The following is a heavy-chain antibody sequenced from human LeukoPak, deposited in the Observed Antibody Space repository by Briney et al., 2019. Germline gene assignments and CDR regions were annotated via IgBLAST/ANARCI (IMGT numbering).Heavy chain of an antibody. CDR3: ARSGLFWFGELSVNYFDY. V-gene: IGHV1-24*01. Sequence: ASVKVPCKVSEYTLTELSMHWVRQAPGKGLEWMGAFDPEDDETIYAQKFQGRVTMTEDTSTDTAYMELSSLRSEDTAVYFCARSGLFWFGELSVNYFDYWGQGTLVTVSS. D-gene: IGHD3-10*01. CDR2: FDPEDDET. CDR1: EYTLTELS. J-gene: IGHJ4*02.